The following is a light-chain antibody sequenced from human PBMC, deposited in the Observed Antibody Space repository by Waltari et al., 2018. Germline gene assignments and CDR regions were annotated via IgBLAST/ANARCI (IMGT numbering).Light chain of an antibody. CDR3: QQYYSTPWT. Sequence: IQMTQSPSSLSASVGDRVTITCRASHGISNSLAWYQQQPGKAPKLLLYAASRLESGVPSRFSGSGSGTDYTLTISSLQPEDFATYYCQQYYSTPWTFGQGTKAEIK. CDR2: AAS. V-gene: IGKV1-NL1*01. J-gene: IGKJ1*01. CDR1: HGISNS.